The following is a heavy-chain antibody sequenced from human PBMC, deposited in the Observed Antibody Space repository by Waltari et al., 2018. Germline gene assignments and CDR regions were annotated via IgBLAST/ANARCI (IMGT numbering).Heavy chain of an antibody. V-gene: IGHV3-48*03. CDR2: ISXSGSAX. CDR3: AXDELGIGDKVDX. D-gene: IGHD7-27*01. J-gene: IGHJ4*02. Sequence: EVXVVESGXGLVQPGGSXRLSCAASGFILSSYEMSWVRQAPGXGLEWXSYISXSGSAXFYADSVQGRXTISRDYAKNSLYLQMNXLRAEDTAXYXCAXDELGIGDKVDXWGQGTLVIVSS. CDR1: GFILSSYE.